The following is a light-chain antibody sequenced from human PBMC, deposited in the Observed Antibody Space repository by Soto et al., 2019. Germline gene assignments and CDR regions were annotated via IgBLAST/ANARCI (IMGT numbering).Light chain of an antibody. V-gene: IGKV3-20*01. CDR3: QQYGSSLWK. CDR1: QSVSSSY. CDR2: GAS. Sequence: EIVLTQSPGTLSLSPGERATLSCRASQSVSSSYLAWYQQKPGQAPRLLIYGASSRATGIPDRFSGSGSGTDFTLTISRLDPEDFAVYYCQQYGSSLWKFGQGTKVDIK. J-gene: IGKJ1*01.